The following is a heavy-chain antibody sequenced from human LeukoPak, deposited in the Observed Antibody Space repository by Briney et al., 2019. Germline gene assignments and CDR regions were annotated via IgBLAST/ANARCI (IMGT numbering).Heavy chain of an antibody. CDR1: GFTFSSYE. D-gene: IGHD3-3*01. CDR2: ISSSGSTI. Sequence: GGSLRLSCAAAGFTFSSYEMKWVRQAPGKGLEWVSYISSSGSTIYYADSVKGRFTISRDNAKNSLYLQMNSLRAEDTAVYYCAKNPPEIFGVVFITAAEYFQHWGQGTLVTVSS. V-gene: IGHV3-48*03. J-gene: IGHJ1*01. CDR3: AKNPPEIFGVVFITAAEYFQH.